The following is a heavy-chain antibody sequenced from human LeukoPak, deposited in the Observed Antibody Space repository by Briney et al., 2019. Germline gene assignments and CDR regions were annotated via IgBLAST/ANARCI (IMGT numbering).Heavy chain of an antibody. D-gene: IGHD3-10*01. CDR2: ISSSGSYI. CDR1: GFTFNRYC. V-gene: IGHV3-21*01. CDR3: AKVAKYYYGSETYYFFEH. Sequence: GGSLRLSCAASGFTFNRYCMNWVRQAPGKGLEWVAFISSSGSYIYYADSVKGRFTISRDNAKNSLDLQMNSLRVEDTAVYYCAKVAKYYYGSETYYFFEHWGQGTPVTASS. J-gene: IGHJ4*02.